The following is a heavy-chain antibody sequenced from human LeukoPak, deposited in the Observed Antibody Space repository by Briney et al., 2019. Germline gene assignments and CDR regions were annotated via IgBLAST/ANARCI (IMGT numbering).Heavy chain of an antibody. CDR3: ARGGPNDYGGNYDY. CDR2: IYYSGST. D-gene: IGHD4-23*01. Sequence: TPSETLSLTCTVSGGSISSGGYYWSWIRQPPGKGLEWIGSIYYSGSTYYNPSLKSRVTISVDTSKNQFSLKLSSVTAADTAVYYCARGGPNDYGGNYDYWGQGTLVTVSS. J-gene: IGHJ4*02. CDR1: GGSISSGGYY. V-gene: IGHV4-39*07.